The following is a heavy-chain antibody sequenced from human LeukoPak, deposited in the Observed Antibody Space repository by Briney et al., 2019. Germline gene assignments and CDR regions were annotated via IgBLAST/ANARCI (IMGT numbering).Heavy chain of an antibody. CDR2: IKQDGSEK. J-gene: IGHJ3*02. CDR1: GFTFSSYW. CDR3: ASQGNYYDSSGYWRGDAFDI. Sequence: GGSLRLSCAASGFTFSSYWMSWVRQAPGKGLEWVANIKQDGSEKYYVDSVKGRFTISRDNAKSSLYLQMNSLRAEDTAVYYCASQGNYYDSSGYWRGDAFDIWGQGTMVTVSS. V-gene: IGHV3-7*01. D-gene: IGHD3-22*01.